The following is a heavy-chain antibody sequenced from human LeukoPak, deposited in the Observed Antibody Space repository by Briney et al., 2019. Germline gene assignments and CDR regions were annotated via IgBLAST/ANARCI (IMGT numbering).Heavy chain of an antibody. CDR1: GFTVRSNY. CDR3: ARSRVSGKYGMDG. V-gene: IGHV3-66*01. J-gene: IGHJ6*02. D-gene: IGHD3-10*01. CDR2: IYSGGDT. Sequence: PGGSLRLSCAASGFTVRSNYMTWVRQAPGKGLEWVSVIYSGGDTYYADSVKGRFTISRDNSKNTLYLQMNSLRAEDTALYYCARSRVSGKYGMDGWGQGTPVTVSS.